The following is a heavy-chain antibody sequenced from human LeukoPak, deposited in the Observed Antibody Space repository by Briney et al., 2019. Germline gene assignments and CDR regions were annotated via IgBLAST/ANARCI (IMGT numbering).Heavy chain of an antibody. CDR3: AKHMRGYSYGYFDY. J-gene: IGHJ4*02. CDR1: GFTFSSYA. V-gene: IGHV3-23*01. CDR2: ISGSGGST. D-gene: IGHD5-18*01. Sequence: GGSLRLSCAASGFTFSSYAMSWVRQAPGKGLEWVSAISGSGGSTYYADSVKGRFTISRDNSKNTLYLQMNSLRAEDAAVYYCAKHMRGYSYGYFDYWGQGTLVTVSS.